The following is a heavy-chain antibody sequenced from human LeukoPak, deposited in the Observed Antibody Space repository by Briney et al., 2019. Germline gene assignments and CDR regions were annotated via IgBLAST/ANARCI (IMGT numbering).Heavy chain of an antibody. J-gene: IGHJ5*02. V-gene: IGHV3-21*01. CDR3: AGPEGSGSHA. D-gene: IGHD1-26*01. Sequence: AGSLRLSCVASGFTFSNYGMIWVRQVPGKGLEWVSMITSTNYIYYANSVEGRFTISRDNSKNSLYLEMNSLRAEDTAVYYGAGPEGSGSHAWGQGTLVTVSS. CDR2: MITSTNYI. CDR1: GFTFSNYG.